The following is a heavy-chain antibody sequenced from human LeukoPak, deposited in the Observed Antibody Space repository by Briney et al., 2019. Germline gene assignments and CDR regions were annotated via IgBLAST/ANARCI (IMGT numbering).Heavy chain of an antibody. CDR3: ARPYYDILTGPDAGMDV. CDR1: GFTFSSYS. D-gene: IGHD3-9*01. Sequence: GGSLRLSCAASGFTFSSYSMNWVRQAPGKGLEWVSYISSSSSTIYYADSVKGRFTISRDNAKNSLYLQMNSLRAEDTAVYYCARPYYDILTGPDAGMDVWGQGTTVTVSS. CDR2: ISSSSSTI. V-gene: IGHV3-48*01. J-gene: IGHJ6*02.